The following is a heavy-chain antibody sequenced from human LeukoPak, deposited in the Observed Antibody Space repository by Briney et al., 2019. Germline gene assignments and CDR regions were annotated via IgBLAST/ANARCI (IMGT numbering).Heavy chain of an antibody. CDR1: GYTFTGYY. CDR3: AREYYGRALDP. V-gene: IGHV1-2*02. Sequence: GASVKVSCKASGYTFTGYYMHWVRQAPRQGLEWMGWINPNSGGTNFAQKFQGRVTMTRDTSISTAYMELSRLRSDDTAVYYCAREYYGRALDPWGQGTLVTVSS. CDR2: INPNSGGT. D-gene: IGHD2-21*01. J-gene: IGHJ5*02.